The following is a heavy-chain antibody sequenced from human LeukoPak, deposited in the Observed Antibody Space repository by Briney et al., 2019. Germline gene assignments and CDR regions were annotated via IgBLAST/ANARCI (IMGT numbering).Heavy chain of an antibody. Sequence: GGSLRLSCAASGFTFSSYEMNWVRQAPGKGLEWVSYISSSGSTIYYADSVKGRFTISRDNAKNSLYLQMNSLRAEDTAVYYCARVPTRYFDWLLSQGGDYWGQGTLVTVSS. CDR3: ARVPTRYFDWLLSQGGDY. CDR1: GFTFSSYE. J-gene: IGHJ4*02. CDR2: ISSSGSTI. D-gene: IGHD3-9*01. V-gene: IGHV3-48*03.